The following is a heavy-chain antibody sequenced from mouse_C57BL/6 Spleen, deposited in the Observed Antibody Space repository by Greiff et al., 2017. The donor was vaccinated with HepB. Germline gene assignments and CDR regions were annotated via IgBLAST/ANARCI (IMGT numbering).Heavy chain of an antibody. CDR2: INPNYGTT. V-gene: IGHV1-39*01. CDR1: GYSFTDYN. CDR3: ARRGIYYGNYEGGDYFDY. D-gene: IGHD2-1*01. Sequence: EVQLQESGPELVKPGASVKISCKASGYSFTDYNMNWVKQSNGKSLEWIGVINPNYGTTSYNQKFKGKATLTVDQSSSTAYMQLNSLTSEDSAVYYCARRGIYYGNYEGGDYFDYWGQGTTLTVSS. J-gene: IGHJ2*01.